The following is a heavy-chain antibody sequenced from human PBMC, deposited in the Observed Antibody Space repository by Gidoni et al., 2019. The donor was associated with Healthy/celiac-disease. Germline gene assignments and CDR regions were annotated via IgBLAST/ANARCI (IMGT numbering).Heavy chain of an antibody. Sequence: QVQLVESGGGVVQPGRSLRLSCAASGFTFSSYGMHWVRQAPGKGLEWVAVISYDGSNKYYADSVKGRFTISRDNSKNTLYLQMNSLRAEDTAVYYGATATFDYWGQGTLVTVSS. D-gene: IGHD2-15*01. J-gene: IGHJ4*02. V-gene: IGHV3-30*03. CDR2: ISYDGSNK. CDR1: GFTFSSYG. CDR3: ATATFDY.